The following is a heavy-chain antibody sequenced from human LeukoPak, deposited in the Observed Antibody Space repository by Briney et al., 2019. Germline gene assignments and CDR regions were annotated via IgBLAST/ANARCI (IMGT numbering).Heavy chain of an antibody. D-gene: IGHD6-19*01. CDR1: GGTFSSYA. CDR2: IIPIFGTA. CDR3: ALSSPYSSGWYPYFQH. V-gene: IGHV1-69*05. J-gene: IGHJ1*01. Sequence: ASVKVPCKASGGTFSSYAISWLRQAPGQGLEWMGRIIPIFGTANYAQKFQGRVTITTDESTSTAYMELSSLRSEDTAVYYCALSSPYSSGWYPYFQHWGQGTLVTVSS.